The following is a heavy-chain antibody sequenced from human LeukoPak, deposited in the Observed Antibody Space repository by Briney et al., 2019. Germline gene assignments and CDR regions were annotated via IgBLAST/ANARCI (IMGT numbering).Heavy chain of an antibody. CDR2: INSDGTST. V-gene: IGHV3-74*01. Sequence: GGSLRLSCAASGFTFSSYWMHWVRQAPGEGLVCVSRINSDGTSTTYADSVKGRFTISRDNSKNTLYLQMNSLRAEDTAVYYCAKDRMVTFGGVIVYPAYYFDYWGQGTLVTVSS. CDR1: GFTFSSYW. D-gene: IGHD3-16*02. J-gene: IGHJ4*02. CDR3: AKDRMVTFGGVIVYPAYYFDY.